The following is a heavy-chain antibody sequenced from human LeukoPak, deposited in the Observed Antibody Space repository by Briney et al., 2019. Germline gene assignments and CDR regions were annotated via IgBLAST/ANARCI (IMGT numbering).Heavy chain of an antibody. J-gene: IGHJ6*03. Sequence: GGSLRLSCAASGFTFSSYAMHWVRQAPGKGLEWVAVISYDGSNKYYADSVKGRFTISRDNSKNTLYLQMDSLRAEDTAVYYCARGTGGNSDYYYYYYMDVWGKGTTVTVSS. CDR1: GFTFSSYA. CDR3: ARGTGGNSDYYYYYYMDV. V-gene: IGHV3-30-3*01. D-gene: IGHD4-23*01. CDR2: ISYDGSNK.